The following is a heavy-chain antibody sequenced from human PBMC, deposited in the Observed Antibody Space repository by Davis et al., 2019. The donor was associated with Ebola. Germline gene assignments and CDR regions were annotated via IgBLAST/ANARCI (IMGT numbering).Heavy chain of an antibody. CDR1: GFTFSRYE. CDR2: ITSSGGST. V-gene: IGHV3-64*01. CDR3: ARSPTYYGSARYYFDY. D-gene: IGHD3-10*01. Sequence: GESLKISCAASGFTFSRYEMHWVRQAPGKGLEYVSTITSSGGSTYYENSVKGRFTISRDNSKNTLYLQMGSLRVEDMAVYYCARSPTYYGSARYYFDYWGQGTLVTVSS. J-gene: IGHJ4*02.